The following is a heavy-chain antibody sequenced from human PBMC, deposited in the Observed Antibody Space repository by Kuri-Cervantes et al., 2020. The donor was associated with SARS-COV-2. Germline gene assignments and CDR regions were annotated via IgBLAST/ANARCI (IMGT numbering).Heavy chain of an antibody. Sequence: SETLSLTCTVSGGSISSSSYYWGWIRQPPGKGLEWIGSIYYSGSTYYNPSLKSRVTISVDTSKNQFPLKLSSVTAADTAVYYCARPGGFLDVWGKGTTVTVSS. D-gene: IGHD4-23*01. J-gene: IGHJ6*04. CDR3: ARPGGFLDV. V-gene: IGHV4-39*06. CDR1: GGSISSSSYY. CDR2: IYYSGST.